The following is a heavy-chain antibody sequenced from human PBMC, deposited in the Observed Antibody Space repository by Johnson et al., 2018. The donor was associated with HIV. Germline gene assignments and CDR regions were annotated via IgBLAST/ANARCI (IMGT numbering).Heavy chain of an antibody. CDR2: IGSAGDT. CDR1: GLTFSNYG. D-gene: IGHD6-25*01. J-gene: IGHJ3*02. CDR3: AKGGVAAAKGAFDI. Sequence: SGLTFSNYGMHWVRQAAGKRLEWVSVIGSAGDTYNPGSVKGRFTISRDNANNSLYLQMNSLRTEDTALYYCAKGGVAAAKGAFDIWGQGTMVTVSS. V-gene: IGHV3-13*01.